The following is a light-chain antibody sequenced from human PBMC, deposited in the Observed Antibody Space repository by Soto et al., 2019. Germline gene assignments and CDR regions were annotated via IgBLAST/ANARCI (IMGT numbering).Light chain of an antibody. CDR2: GAS. Sequence: IQMTQSPSSLSASVGDRVTITCRASQNIRSYVNWYQQKAGKPPKVLIYGASNLQSGVPPRFSGSGSGTDFTLAISSLQPEDSATYYCLQDINYPWTFGQGTKVDIK. J-gene: IGKJ1*01. V-gene: IGKV1-6*01. CDR3: LQDINYPWT. CDR1: QNIRSY.